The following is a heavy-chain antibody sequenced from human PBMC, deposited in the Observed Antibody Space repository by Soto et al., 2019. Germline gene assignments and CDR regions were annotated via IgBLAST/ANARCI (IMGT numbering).Heavy chain of an antibody. CDR2: LNPNSGDT. Sequence: QVQLVQSGAEVKKPGASVKVSCKASGYTFSSYDINWVRQATGQGLEWMGWLNPNSGDTGYAQKFQGRVTLTRNTSINTAYIELSRLTSDDTAVYYCATSGGGWYLYWGQGTLVTVPP. CDR1: GYTFSSYD. CDR3: ATSGGGWYLY. D-gene: IGHD6-19*01. J-gene: IGHJ4*02. V-gene: IGHV1-8*01.